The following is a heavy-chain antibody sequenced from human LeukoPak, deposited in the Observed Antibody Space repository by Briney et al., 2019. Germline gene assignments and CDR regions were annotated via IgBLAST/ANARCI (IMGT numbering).Heavy chain of an antibody. CDR1: GGSISSYY. V-gene: IGHV4-59*08. CDR2: IYYSGST. Sequence: SETLSLTCTVSGGSISSYYWSWIRQPPGKGLEWIGYIYYSGSTNYNPTLKSRVTISVDTSKNQFSLKLSSVTAAGTAVYYCARQGGSYWFDPWGQGTLVTVSS. D-gene: IGHD1-26*01. J-gene: IGHJ5*02. CDR3: ARQGGSYWFDP.